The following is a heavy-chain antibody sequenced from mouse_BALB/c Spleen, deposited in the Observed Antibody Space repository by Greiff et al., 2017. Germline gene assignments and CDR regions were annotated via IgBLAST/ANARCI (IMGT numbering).Heavy chain of an antibody. V-gene: IGHV5-6-3*01. CDR2: INSNGGST. D-gene: IGHD2-2*01. J-gene: IGHJ2*01. Sequence: EVQVVESGGGLVQPGGSLKLSCAASGFTFSSYGMSWVRQTPDKRLELVATINSNGGSTYYPDSVKGRFTISRDNAKNTLYLQMSSLKSEDTAMYYCARDRGYDVFDYWGQGTTLTVSS. CDR1: GFTFSSYG. CDR3: ARDRGYDVFDY.